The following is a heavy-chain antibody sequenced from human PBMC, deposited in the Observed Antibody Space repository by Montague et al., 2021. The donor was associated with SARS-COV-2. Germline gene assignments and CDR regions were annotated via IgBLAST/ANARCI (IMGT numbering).Heavy chain of an antibody. D-gene: IGHD4-17*01. CDR3: ARIQATVNAFDI. J-gene: IGHJ3*02. Sequence: PVLVKPTQTLTLTCTFSGFSLSASGMCVSRIRQPPGKALEWLARIDWDDDKYYSTSLKTRLTISKDTSKNQVVLAMTNMDPVDTATYYCARIQATVNAFDIWGQGTMVTVSS. CDR2: IDWDDDK. V-gene: IGHV2-70*11. CDR1: GFSLSASGMC.